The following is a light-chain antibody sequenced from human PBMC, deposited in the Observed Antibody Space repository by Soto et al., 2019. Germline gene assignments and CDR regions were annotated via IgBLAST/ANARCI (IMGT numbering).Light chain of an antibody. Sequence: EIVMTQSPATLSVSPGGRATLSCRASQRISAALAWYQQKPGPAPRLLIYGASTRAPGFPARFSGSGSGTDFTLTISSLQSEDFAVYYCQQYNNWPWTFGQGTVVDIK. J-gene: IGKJ1*01. CDR1: QRISAA. CDR2: GAS. CDR3: QQYNNWPWT. V-gene: IGKV3-15*01.